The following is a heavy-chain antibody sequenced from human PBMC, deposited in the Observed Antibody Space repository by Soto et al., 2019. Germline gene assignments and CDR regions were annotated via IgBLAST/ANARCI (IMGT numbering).Heavy chain of an antibody. CDR1: GFTFSSYA. CDR2: ISGSGGST. V-gene: IGHV3-23*01. Sequence: EVQLLESGGGLVQPGGSLRLSCAASGFTFSSYAMSWVRQAPGKGLEWVSAISGSGGSTYYADSVKGRFTISRDNSKNTLYLQMNSLRAEDTAVYYCATYDSSGYYYRPRGYYFDYWGQGTLVTVSS. D-gene: IGHD3-22*01. J-gene: IGHJ4*02. CDR3: ATYDSSGYYYRPRGYYFDY.